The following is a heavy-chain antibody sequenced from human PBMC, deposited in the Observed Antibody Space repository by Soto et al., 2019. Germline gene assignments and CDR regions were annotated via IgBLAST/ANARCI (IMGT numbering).Heavy chain of an antibody. D-gene: IGHD3-22*01. CDR2: IYYSGRT. CDR1: GGSINNFF. V-gene: IGHV4-39*01. CDR3: ARTSGYYLYDY. J-gene: IGHJ4*02. Sequence: SETLSLTCIVSGGSINNFFWGWIRQPPGKGLEWIGSIYYSGRTYYNSSLGSRVTISVDTSNKFSLKLTSGTAADTAVYYCARTSGYYLYDYWGQGTLVTVSS.